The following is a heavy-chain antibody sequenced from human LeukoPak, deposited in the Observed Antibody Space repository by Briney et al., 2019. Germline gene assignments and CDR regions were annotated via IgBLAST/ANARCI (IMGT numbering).Heavy chain of an antibody. V-gene: IGHV3-23*01. Sequence: GGSLRLSCAASGFTFSSYAMSWVRQAPGKGLEWVSAISGSGGSTYYADSVKGRFTISRDNSKNTLYLQMNSLRAEDTAVYYCAKEGALLWFGELLYNWFDPWGQGTWSPSPQ. CDR3: AKEGALLWFGELLYNWFDP. CDR2: ISGSGGST. J-gene: IGHJ5*02. D-gene: IGHD3-10*01. CDR1: GFTFSSYA.